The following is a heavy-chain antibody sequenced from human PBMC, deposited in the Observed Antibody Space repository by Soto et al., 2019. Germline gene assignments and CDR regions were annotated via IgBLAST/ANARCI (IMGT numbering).Heavy chain of an antibody. D-gene: IGHD3-10*01. CDR1: GGSIGGVGYS. Sequence: SETLSLTCAVSGGSIGGVGYSWSWIRQPPGGGLEWIGYMYHSGTFLKSPSLKTRLTMSLDMSKNQFSLTLNSMTAADTAVYYCARAQFYPGSGNYNNLMFDAWGQGIQVTVS. J-gene: IGHJ5*02. V-gene: IGHV4-30-2*01. CDR2: MYHSGTF. CDR3: ARAQFYPGSGNYNNLMFDA.